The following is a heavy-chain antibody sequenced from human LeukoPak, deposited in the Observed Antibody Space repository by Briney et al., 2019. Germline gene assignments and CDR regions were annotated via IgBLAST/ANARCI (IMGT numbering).Heavy chain of an antibody. V-gene: IGHV3-64*01. Sequence: GGSLRLSCAASGFTFSSYAMHWVRQAPGKGLEYVSAISSNGGSTYYANSVKGRFTISRDNAKNTLYLQMNSLRADDTAVYYCARMLTINREGEGYFDYWGQGVLVTVSS. CDR1: GFTFSSYA. CDR2: ISSNGGST. CDR3: ARMLTINREGEGYFDY. D-gene: IGHD3-16*01. J-gene: IGHJ4*02.